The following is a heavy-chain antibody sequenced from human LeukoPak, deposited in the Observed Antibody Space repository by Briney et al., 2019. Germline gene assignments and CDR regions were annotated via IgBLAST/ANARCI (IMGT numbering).Heavy chain of an antibody. D-gene: IGHD3-9*01. CDR2: ISGSGGST. J-gene: IGHJ4*02. CDR3: AKDSVLRYFDWLSFIDY. V-gene: IGHV3-23*01. CDR1: GFTFSSYA. Sequence: GGSLRLSCAASGFTFSSYAMSWARQAPGKGLEWVSAISGSGGSTYYADSVKGRFTISRDNSKYTLYLQMNSLRAEDTAVYYCAKDSVLRYFDWLSFIDYWGQGTLVTVSS.